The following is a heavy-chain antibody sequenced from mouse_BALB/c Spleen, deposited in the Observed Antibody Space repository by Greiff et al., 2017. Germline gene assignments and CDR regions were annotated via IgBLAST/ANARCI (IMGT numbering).Heavy chain of an antibody. J-gene: IGHJ3*01. Sequence: EVQGVESGGGLVQPGGSLKLSCAASGFTFSSYGMSWVRQTPDKRLELVATINSNGGSTYYPDSVKGRFTISRDNAKNTLYLQMSSLKSEDTAMYYCARTTGHYAGGFAYWGQGTLVTVSA. CDR3: ARTTGHYAGGFAY. D-gene: IGHD1-2*01. CDR2: INSNGGST. V-gene: IGHV5-6-3*01. CDR1: GFTFSSYG.